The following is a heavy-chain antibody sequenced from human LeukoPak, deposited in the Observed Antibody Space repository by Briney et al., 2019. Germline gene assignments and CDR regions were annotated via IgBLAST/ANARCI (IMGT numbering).Heavy chain of an antibody. D-gene: IGHD2-2*01. CDR1: GVSISYYY. V-gene: IGHV4-59*01. CDR3: ARVSCSSTSCPRRDAFDV. CDR2: IYYSGST. Sequence: PSETLSLTCTVSGVSISYYYWSWIRQPPGKGLEWIGYIYYSGSTNYNPSLKSRVTISVDTSKNQFSLNLNSVTTADTAVYYCARVSCSSTSCPRRDAFDVWGQGTMVTVSS. J-gene: IGHJ3*01.